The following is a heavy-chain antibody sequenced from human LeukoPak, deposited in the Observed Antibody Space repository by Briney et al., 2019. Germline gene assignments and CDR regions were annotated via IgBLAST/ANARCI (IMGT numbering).Heavy chain of an antibody. J-gene: IGHJ4*02. V-gene: IGHV1-69*05. CDR1: GGTFSSYA. Sequence: PVASVKVSCKASGGTFSSYAISWVRQAPGQGLEWMGGIIPIFGTANYAQKFQGRVTITTDESTSTAYMELSSLRSEDTAVYYCARGGSYSPSLDYWGQGTLVTVSS. CDR3: ARGGSYSPSLDY. CDR2: IIPIFGTA. D-gene: IGHD1-26*01.